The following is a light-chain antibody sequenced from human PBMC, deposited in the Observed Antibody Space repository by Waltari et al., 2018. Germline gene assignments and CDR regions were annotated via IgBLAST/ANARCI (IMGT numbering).Light chain of an antibody. CDR2: EVS. CDR3: LSYTSSSTYV. CDR1: SSDVGGYNY. Sequence: QSALTQPASVSGSPGQSITFSCTGTSSDVGGYNYVSWYQQHPGKVSKLMIYEVSNRPSGVSNRFSGSKSGNTASLTISGLQAEDEADYYCLSYTSSSTYVFGTGTKVTVL. J-gene: IGLJ1*01. V-gene: IGLV2-14*01.